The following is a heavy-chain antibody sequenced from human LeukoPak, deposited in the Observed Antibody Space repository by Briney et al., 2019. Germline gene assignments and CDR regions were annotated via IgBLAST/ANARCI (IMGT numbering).Heavy chain of an antibody. Sequence: GGSLRLSCAASGFSFSDYHMSWVRQAPGKGLEWVSSISSSSSYIYYADSVKGRFTISRDNAKNSLYLQMNSLRAEDTAVYYCARDLTAAGIQNYYYYGLDVWGQGTTVTVSS. D-gene: IGHD6-13*01. V-gene: IGHV3-21*01. CDR2: ISSSSSYI. CDR1: GFSFSDYH. J-gene: IGHJ6*02. CDR3: ARDLTAAGIQNYYYYGLDV.